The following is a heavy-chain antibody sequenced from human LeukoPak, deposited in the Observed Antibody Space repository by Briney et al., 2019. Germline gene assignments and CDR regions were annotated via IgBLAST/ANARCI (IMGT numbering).Heavy chain of an antibody. CDR3: ARDRWGSSESFYYYYYMDV. CDR1: GYTFTSYY. V-gene: IGHV1-46*01. J-gene: IGHJ6*03. Sequence: RGASVKVSCKASGYTFTSYYMHWVRQAPGQGLEWMGIINPSAGSTNYAQRFQGRVTMTRDMSTSTVYMELSGLRSEDTAVYYCARDRWGSSESFYYYYYMDVWGKGTTVTVSS. CDR2: INPSAGST. D-gene: IGHD6-6*01.